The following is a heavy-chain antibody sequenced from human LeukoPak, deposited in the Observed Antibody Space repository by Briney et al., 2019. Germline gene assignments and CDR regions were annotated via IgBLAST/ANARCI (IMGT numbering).Heavy chain of an antibody. Sequence: GGSLRLSCAASGFTFSSYWMHWVRQAPGKGLVWVSRINSDGSSTSYADSVKGRFTISRDNTKNTLYLQMNSLRAEDTAVYYCARGGYNLAFAFDYWGQGTPVTVSS. CDR3: ARGGYNLAFAFDY. J-gene: IGHJ4*02. CDR2: INSDGSST. D-gene: IGHD5-24*01. CDR1: GFTFSSYW. V-gene: IGHV3-74*01.